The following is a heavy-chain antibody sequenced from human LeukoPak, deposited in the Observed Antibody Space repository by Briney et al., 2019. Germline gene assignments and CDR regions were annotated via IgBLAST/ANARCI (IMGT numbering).Heavy chain of an antibody. J-gene: IGHJ4*02. CDR3: VREGEGPLSKDFDY. V-gene: IGHV1-2*02. Sequence: ASMKVSCKSSGFTFTDHYIHWVRQGPGQGLEGMGYIAPHSTFTSSPQEFQGRVTMTRDASMSTAYMELTRLTSDDTAVYYCVREGEGPLSKDFDYWGQGTLVTVSS. CDR1: GFTFTDHY. CDR2: IAPHSTFT. D-gene: IGHD2/OR15-2a*01.